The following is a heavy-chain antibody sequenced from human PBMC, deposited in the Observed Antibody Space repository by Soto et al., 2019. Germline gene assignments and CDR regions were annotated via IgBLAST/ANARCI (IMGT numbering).Heavy chain of an antibody. CDR1: GGSISSGDYY. CDR3: AHYSSGRAFAI. J-gene: IGHJ3*02. Sequence: QVQLQDSGPGLVKPSQTLSLTCTVSGGSISSGDYYWSWIRQPPGKGLEWIGYIYYSGSTYYNPSLKSRVTISVDTSKNQSSLTLSSVTAADPAVYYCAHYSSGRAFAIWRQGTMVTVSS. V-gene: IGHV4-30-4*01. D-gene: IGHD6-19*01. CDR2: IYYSGST.